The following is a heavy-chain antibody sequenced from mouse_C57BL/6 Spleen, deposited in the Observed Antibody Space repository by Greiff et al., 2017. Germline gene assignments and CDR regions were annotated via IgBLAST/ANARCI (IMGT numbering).Heavy chain of an antibody. CDR2: IDPETGGT. CDR1: GYTFTDYE. V-gene: IGHV1-15*01. Sequence: QVQLQQPGAELVRPGASVTLSCKASGYTFTDYEMHWVKQTPVHGLEWIGAIDPETGGTAYNQKFKGKAILTADKSSSTAYMELRSLTSEDSAVYYCTHYCYGSSIAWFADWGQGTLVTVSA. D-gene: IGHD1-1*01. J-gene: IGHJ3*01. CDR3: THYCYGSSIAWFAD.